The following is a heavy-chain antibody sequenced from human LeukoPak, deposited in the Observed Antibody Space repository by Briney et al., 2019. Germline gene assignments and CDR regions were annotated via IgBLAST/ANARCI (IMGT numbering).Heavy chain of an antibody. D-gene: IGHD6-19*01. CDR2: INPSGGST. V-gene: IGHV1-46*01. CDR3: ATYSSENNSFDP. CDR1: GYTFTSYY. J-gene: IGHJ5*02. Sequence: ASVKVSCKASGYTFTSYYMHWVRQAPGQGLEWMGIINPSGGSTSYAQKFQGRVTMTRDTSTSTVYMELSSLRSEDTAVCYCATYSSENNSFDPWGQGTLVTVSS.